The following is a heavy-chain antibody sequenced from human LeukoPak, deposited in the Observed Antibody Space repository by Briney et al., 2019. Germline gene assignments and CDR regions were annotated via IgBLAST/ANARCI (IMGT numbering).Heavy chain of an antibody. V-gene: IGHV1-2*02. J-gene: IGHJ4*02. CDR3: ARWDGYNYFDY. CDR1: GYTFTGYY. CDR2: INPNSGGT. D-gene: IGHD5-24*01. Sequence: GASVKVSCKASGYTFTGYYMTWVRQAPGQGLEWLGWINPNSGGTNYAQKFQGRVTMTRDTSISTAYMELSRLRSDDTAVYYCARWDGYNYFDYWGQGTLVTVSS.